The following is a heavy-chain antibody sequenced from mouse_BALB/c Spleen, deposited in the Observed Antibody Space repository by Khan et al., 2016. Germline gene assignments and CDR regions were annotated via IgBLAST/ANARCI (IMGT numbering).Heavy chain of an antibody. CDR2: ISSSGST. V-gene: IGHV3-2*02. Sequence: EVQLQESGPGLVKPSQSLSLTCTVTGYSITSDYAWNWIRQFPENKLEWMGYISSSGSTSYNPSLKSRTSITRDTSKNTVFLQLNSVTTEDTATYYCARGGYYSDWGQGTTLAVPS. J-gene: IGHJ2*01. CDR1: GYSITSDYA. CDR3: ARGGYYSD. D-gene: IGHD2-3*01.